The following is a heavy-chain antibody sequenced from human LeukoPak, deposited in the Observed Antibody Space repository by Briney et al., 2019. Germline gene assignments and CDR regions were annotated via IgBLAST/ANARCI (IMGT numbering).Heavy chain of an antibody. V-gene: IGHV3-23*01. CDR1: GFIFSYYG. CDR3: ARGESFAFDV. CDR2: ISDSGDAT. Sequence: GGSLRLSCEVSGFIFSYYGMDWVRQAPGKGLEWVSAISDSGDATYYADSVKGRFTISRDNSRNTMYLQMNSLRAEDTAVYYCARGESFAFDVWGQGTMVTVSS. J-gene: IGHJ3*01.